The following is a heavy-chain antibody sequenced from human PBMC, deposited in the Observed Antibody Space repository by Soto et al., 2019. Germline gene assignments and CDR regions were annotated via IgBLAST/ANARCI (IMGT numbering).Heavy chain of an antibody. CDR3: ARDKAGSGMATMSVDY. CDR2: ISDDGSNK. Sequence: QVQLVESGGGVVQPGRSLRLSCAASGFTFSSYAMHWVRQAPGKGLEWVAVISDDGSNKYYADSVKGRFTISRDNSKNTLYLQRTSLRAEDTAVYYWARDKAGSGMATMSVDYWGQGTLVTVSS. J-gene: IGHJ4*02. D-gene: IGHD5-12*01. V-gene: IGHV3-30-3*01. CDR1: GFTFSSYA.